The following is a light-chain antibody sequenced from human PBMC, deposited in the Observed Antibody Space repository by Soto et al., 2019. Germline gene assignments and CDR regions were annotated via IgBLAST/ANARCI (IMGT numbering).Light chain of an antibody. CDR2: DVS. CDR3: NSYTSSSTYV. V-gene: IGLV2-14*01. CDR1: TSDVGRYNY. J-gene: IGLJ1*01. Sequence: QSALTQAASLSGSPGQSITISCTGTTSDVGRYNYVSWYQQHPGKAPKLIIYDVSNRPSGVSNRFSGSKSGNTASLTISGLQAEDEADYYCNSYTSSSTYVFGTGTRSPS.